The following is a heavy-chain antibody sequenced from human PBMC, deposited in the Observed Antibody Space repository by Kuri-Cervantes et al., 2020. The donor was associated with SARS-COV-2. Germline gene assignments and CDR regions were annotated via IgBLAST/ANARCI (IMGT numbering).Heavy chain of an antibody. J-gene: IGHJ4*02. Sequence: SETLSLTCAVSGYSISSGYYWGWIRQPPGKGLEWIGSIYHSGSTYYNPSLRGRVTISLDPSNNRLSLSLTSTTAADTAVYYCGKVSWLQLWRRYSDSWGQGALVTVSS. D-gene: IGHD5-24*01. CDR2: IYHSGST. V-gene: IGHV4-38-2*01. CDR1: GYSISSGYY. CDR3: GKVSWLQLWRRYSDS.